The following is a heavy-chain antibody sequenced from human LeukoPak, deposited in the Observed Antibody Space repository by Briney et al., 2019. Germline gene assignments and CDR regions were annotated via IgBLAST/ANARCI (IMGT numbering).Heavy chain of an antibody. J-gene: IGHJ4*02. CDR2: ISDNGAAT. CDR3: EKHFSSGTYYNYLAY. D-gene: IGHD3-10*01. Sequence: GGSLRLSCVASGFTFNNYAMSWVRQAPGKGMEWVSAISDNGAATHSADSVKGRFTISRDNSKNTLYLQMNSLRAGDTAIYYCEKHFSSGTYYNYLAYWAQGPLVTVSS. CDR1: GFTFNNYA. V-gene: IGHV3-23*01.